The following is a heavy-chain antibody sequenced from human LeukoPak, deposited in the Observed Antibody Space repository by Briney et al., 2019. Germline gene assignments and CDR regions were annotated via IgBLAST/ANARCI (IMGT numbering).Heavy chain of an antibody. Sequence: GGSLRLSCTASGFTFSYYGMGWVRQAPGKGLEWVSCITDSGDSTYFADSMKGRFTISRDNSKNTLYLQMDSLRADDTAVYYCAKDARRTSGWYYFESWGQGALVTVSS. V-gene: IGHV3-23*01. D-gene: IGHD6-19*01. CDR2: ITDSGDST. CDR3: AKDARRTSGWYYFES. CDR1: GFTFSYYG. J-gene: IGHJ4*02.